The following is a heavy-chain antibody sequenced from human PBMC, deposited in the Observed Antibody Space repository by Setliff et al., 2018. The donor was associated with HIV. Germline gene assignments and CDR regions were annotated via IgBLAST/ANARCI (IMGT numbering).Heavy chain of an antibody. J-gene: IGHJ4*02. CDR1: GFTFSSYT. Sequence: PGGSLRLSCAASGFTFSSYTMNWVRQAPGKGLEWVSRINTDGSNTNYADSVKGRFTISRDNTKNTLYLQMNSLRAEDTALYYCANDPTGISGWLYWGPGTLVTVSS. CDR2: INTDGSNT. D-gene: IGHD6-19*01. V-gene: IGHV3-74*01. CDR3: ANDPTGISGWLY.